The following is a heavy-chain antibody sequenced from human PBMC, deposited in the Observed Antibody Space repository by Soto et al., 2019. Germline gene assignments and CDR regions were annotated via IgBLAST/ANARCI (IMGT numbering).Heavy chain of an antibody. CDR3: ASCRGRYCSSTSCYLTPTIIDY. Sequence: ASVKVSCKASGYTFTSYGISWVRQAPGQGLEWMGWISAYNGNTNYAQKLQGRVTMTTDTSTSTAYMEMSSLRSDDTAVYYCASCRGRYCSSTSCYLTPTIIDYWGQGTLVTVSS. CDR1: GYTFTSYG. J-gene: IGHJ4*02. V-gene: IGHV1-18*01. D-gene: IGHD2-2*01. CDR2: ISAYNGNT.